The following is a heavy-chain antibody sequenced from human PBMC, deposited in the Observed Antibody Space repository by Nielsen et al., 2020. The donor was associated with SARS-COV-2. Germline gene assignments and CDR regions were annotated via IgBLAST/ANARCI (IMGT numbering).Heavy chain of an antibody. CDR2: IIPVFGTV. V-gene: IGHV1-69*13. CDR3: ARAGDSSSWYFSNWFDP. J-gene: IGHJ5*02. Sequence: SVKVSCKASGDTFRSYVIRWVRQAPGQGLEWMGGIIPVFGTVNYAQKFQGRVTITADESTSTAYMELSSLRSEDTAVYYCARAGDSSSWYFSNWFDPWGQGTLVTVSS. CDR1: GDTFRSYV. D-gene: IGHD6-13*01.